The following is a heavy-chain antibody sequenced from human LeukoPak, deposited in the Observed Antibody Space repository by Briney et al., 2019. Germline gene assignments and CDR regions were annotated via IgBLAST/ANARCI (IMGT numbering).Heavy chain of an antibody. CDR3: ARDGYNIDAFDS. Sequence: PSETLSLTCTVSGGPISGYYWSWIRQPPGKGLEWIGYIYDSGSTNYNPSLKSRVTISVETSKNQFSLMLTSVTAADTAVYYCARDGYNIDAFDSWGQGTMVTVSS. V-gene: IGHV4-59*01. J-gene: IGHJ3*02. CDR1: GGPISGYY. D-gene: IGHD1-1*01. CDR2: IYDSGST.